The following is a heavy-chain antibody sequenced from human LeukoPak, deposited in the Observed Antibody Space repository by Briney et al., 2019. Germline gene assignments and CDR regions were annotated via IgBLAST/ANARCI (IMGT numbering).Heavy chain of an antibody. D-gene: IGHD2-15*01. CDR1: GYTLTELS. CDR2: FDPEDGET. CDR3: ATDGGYCSGGSCSKGTFDY. V-gene: IGHV1-24*01. Sequence: ASVKVSCKVSGYTLTELSMHWVRQAPGKGLEWMGGFDPEDGETIYAQKFQGRVTMTRDTSTSTVYMELSSLRSEDTAVYYCATDGGYCSGGSCSKGTFDYWGQGTLVTVSS. J-gene: IGHJ4*02.